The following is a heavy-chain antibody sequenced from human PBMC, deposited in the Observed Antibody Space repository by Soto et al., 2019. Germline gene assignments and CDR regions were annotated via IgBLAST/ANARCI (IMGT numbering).Heavy chain of an antibody. Sequence: ASVKVSCKASGYTFTSYDINWVRQATGQGLEWMGWMNPNSGNTGYAQKFQGRVTMTRNTSISTAYRELRSLRSEDTAVYYCARGLANCTNGVCSENWFDPWGQGTLVTVSS. J-gene: IGHJ5*02. CDR1: GYTFTSYD. CDR3: ARGLANCTNGVCSENWFDP. CDR2: MNPNSGNT. D-gene: IGHD2-8*01. V-gene: IGHV1-8*01.